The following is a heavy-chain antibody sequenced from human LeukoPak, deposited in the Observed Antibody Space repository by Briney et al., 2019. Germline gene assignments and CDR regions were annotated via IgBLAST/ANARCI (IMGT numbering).Heavy chain of an antibody. CDR3: ARRGLYCTNGVCYLDY. CDR1: GGTFSSYA. J-gene: IGHJ4*02. Sequence: SVKVSCTASGGTFSSYAISWVRQAPGQGLEWMGGIIPIFGTANYAQKFQGRVTITTDESTSTAYMELSSLRSEDTAVYYCARRGLYCTNGVCYLDYWGQGTLVTVSS. CDR2: IIPIFGTA. D-gene: IGHD2-8*01. V-gene: IGHV1-69*05.